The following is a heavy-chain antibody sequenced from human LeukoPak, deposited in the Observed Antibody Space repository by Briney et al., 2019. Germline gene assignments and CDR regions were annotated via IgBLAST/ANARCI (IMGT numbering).Heavy chain of an antibody. CDR2: IYYSGST. V-gene: IGHV4-30-4*08. D-gene: IGHD1-26*01. Sequence: SQTLSLTCTVSGGSISSGDYYWSWIRQPPGKGLEWIGYIYYSGSTYYNPSLKSRVTISVDTSKNQFSLKLSPVTAADTAVYYCARGLGGSERFDYWGQGTLVTVSS. CDR1: GGSISSGDYY. J-gene: IGHJ4*02. CDR3: ARGLGGSERFDY.